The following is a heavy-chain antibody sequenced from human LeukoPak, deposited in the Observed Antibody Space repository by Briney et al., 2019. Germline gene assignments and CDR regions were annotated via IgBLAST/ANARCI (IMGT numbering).Heavy chain of an antibody. CDR3: ARSYYDFWSGYYQTGDYYYYMDV. CDR2: INHSGST. J-gene: IGHJ6*03. D-gene: IGHD3-3*01. Sequence: AETLSLTCAVYGGSFNNYYWSWIRQPPGKGLECIGEINHSGSTNYNPSLKSRVTISVDTSKNQFSLKLSSVTAADTAVYYCARSYYDFWSGYYQTGDYYYYMDVWGKGTTVTVSS. CDR1: GGSFNNYY. V-gene: IGHV4-34*01.